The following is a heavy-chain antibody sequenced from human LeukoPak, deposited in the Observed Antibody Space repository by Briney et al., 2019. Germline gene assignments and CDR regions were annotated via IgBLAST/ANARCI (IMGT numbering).Heavy chain of an antibody. CDR2: IYYSGST. CDR1: GGSISSSSYY. CDR3: ARSRSSSWYYWFDP. D-gene: IGHD6-13*01. Sequence: SETLSLTCTVSGGSISSSSYYWGWIRQPPGKGLEWIGSIYYSGSTYYNPSLKSRVTISVDTSKNQFSLKLSSVTAADTAVYYCARSRSSSWYYWFDPWGQRTLVTVSS. V-gene: IGHV4-39*01. J-gene: IGHJ5*02.